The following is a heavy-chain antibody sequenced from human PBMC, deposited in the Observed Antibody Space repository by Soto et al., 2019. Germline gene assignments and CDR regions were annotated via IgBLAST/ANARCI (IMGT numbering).Heavy chain of an antibody. J-gene: IGHJ4*02. Sequence: GGSLRLSCVVSGSTFSSDDMSWVRQAPGRGLEWVSGISDSGGSTYYADSVKGRFTISRDNAKNTLYLQMKSLRVEDTALYYCAKDGWLILAVASLFVYWCPGTQVSVSS. CDR2: ISDSGGST. D-gene: IGHD6-19*01. CDR3: AKDGWLILAVASLFVY. CDR1: GSTFSSDD. V-gene: IGHV3-23*01.